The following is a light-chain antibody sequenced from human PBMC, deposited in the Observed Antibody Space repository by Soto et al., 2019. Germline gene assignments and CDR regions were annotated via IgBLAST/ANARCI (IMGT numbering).Light chain of an antibody. CDR2: GSS. Sequence: EIVMTRSPATLAVSPGSRSNLSCRASQSVSRSYLAWYQKKTGKAPRLLIYGSSTRATGVPPRLSGSAYGTELTLTISSMKSEDFGVYYCQQYNDWPRTFGHGTRLEIK. CDR1: QSVSRSY. V-gene: IGKV3-15*01. J-gene: IGKJ5*01. CDR3: QQYNDWPRT.